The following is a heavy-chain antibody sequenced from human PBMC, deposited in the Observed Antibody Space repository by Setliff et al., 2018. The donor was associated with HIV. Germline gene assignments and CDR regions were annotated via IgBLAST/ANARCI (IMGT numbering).Heavy chain of an antibody. J-gene: IGHJ5*02. V-gene: IGHV1-18*01. Sequence: ASVKVSCKASGYTFLNYGISWVRQTPGRGLEWMAWINVGNGNTKTARKFQGRVALTTDTSTSTAHMELRNLRSDDTAVYYCARASGMAVVGTWRRLDPWGQGTRVTSPQ. CDR2: INVGNGNT. CDR3: ARASGMAVVGTWRRLDP. CDR1: GYTFLNYG. D-gene: IGHD6-19*01.